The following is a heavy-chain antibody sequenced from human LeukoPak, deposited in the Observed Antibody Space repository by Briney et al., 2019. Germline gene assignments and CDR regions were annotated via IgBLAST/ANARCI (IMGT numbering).Heavy chain of an antibody. Sequence: ASMKVSCKASGYTFTGYYMYWVRQAPGQGLEWMGWINPNSGVTNYAQKFQGWVTMTRDTSISTAYMELSRLRSDDTAVYYCARERKNGDYFDYWGQGTLVTVSS. D-gene: IGHD4-17*01. CDR1: GYTFTGYY. CDR2: INPNSGVT. V-gene: IGHV1-2*04. J-gene: IGHJ4*02. CDR3: ARERKNGDYFDY.